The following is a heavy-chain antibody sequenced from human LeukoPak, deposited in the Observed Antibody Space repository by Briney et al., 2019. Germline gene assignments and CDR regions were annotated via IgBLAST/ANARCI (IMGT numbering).Heavy chain of an antibody. D-gene: IGHD1-26*01. CDR1: GGSISSSPYY. Sequence: SETLSLTCTVPGGSISSSPYYWGWIRQPPGKGLEWIGSIYYSGSTYYNPSLKSRVTISVDTSKNQFSLKLSSVTAADTAVYFCAGQSGSYGVYYYYMDVWGKGTTVTISS. J-gene: IGHJ6*03. V-gene: IGHV4-39*01. CDR3: AGQSGSYGVYYYYMDV. CDR2: IYYSGST.